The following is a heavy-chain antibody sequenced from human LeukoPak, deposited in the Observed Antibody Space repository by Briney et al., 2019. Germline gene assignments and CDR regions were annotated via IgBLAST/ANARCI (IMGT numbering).Heavy chain of an antibody. CDR3: ARNEWGSYYFDY. CDR2: ISGSSGYI. Sequence: KAGGSLRLSCAASGFTFNSYSMNWVRQAPGKGLEWVSSISGSSGYIYYADSVKGRFTISRDNAKNSLYLQMNSLRAEDTAVYYCARNEWGSYYFDYWGQGTPVTVSS. D-gene: IGHD1-1*01. CDR1: GFTFNSYS. J-gene: IGHJ4*02. V-gene: IGHV3-21*01.